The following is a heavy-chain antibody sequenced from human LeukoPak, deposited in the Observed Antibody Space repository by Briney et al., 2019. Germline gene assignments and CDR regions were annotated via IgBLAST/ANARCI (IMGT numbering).Heavy chain of an antibody. D-gene: IGHD2-15*01. CDR3: ARDYADNVGYFFFDY. Sequence: PGGSLRLSCAASGFTFNNYAMNWVRQAPGKGPEWVSSISGGGETTYYADSAKGRFTISRDNSQNTLYLQMNSLRAEDTAVYYCARDYADNVGYFFFDYWGQGTLVTVSS. CDR1: GFTFNNYA. V-gene: IGHV3-23*01. CDR2: ISGGGETT. J-gene: IGHJ4*02.